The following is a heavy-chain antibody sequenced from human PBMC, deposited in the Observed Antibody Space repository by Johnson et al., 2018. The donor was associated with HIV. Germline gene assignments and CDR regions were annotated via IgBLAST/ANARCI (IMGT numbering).Heavy chain of an antibody. CDR1: GFTFSNYA. CDR3: ARERSRGGYSGYDYGAFDI. D-gene: IGHD5-12*01. V-gene: IGHV3-7*01. Sequence: VQLVESGGGVVQPGGSLRLSCAASGFTFSNYAMTWVRQSPGKGLEWVGNIQEDGSQIHYMDSVKGRFTISRDNAENSLYLQMTSLRGEDTAVYYCARERSRGGYSGYDYGAFDIWGQGTMVTVSS. CDR2: IQEDGSQI. J-gene: IGHJ3*02.